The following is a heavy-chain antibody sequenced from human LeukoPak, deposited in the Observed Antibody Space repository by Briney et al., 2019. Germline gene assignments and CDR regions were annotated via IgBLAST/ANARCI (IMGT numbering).Heavy chain of an antibody. CDR1: GGSFSGYY. D-gene: IGHD3-9*01. CDR3: ARGVRDYDLLNY. J-gene: IGHJ4*02. Sequence: PSETLSLTCAVYGGSFSGYYWSWIRQPPGKGLEWIGEVNHSGSTNYNPSLKSRVTLSVDTSKNQFSLKLSSVTAADTAVYYCARGVRDYDLLNYWGQGTLVTVSS. V-gene: IGHV4-34*01. CDR2: VNHSGST.